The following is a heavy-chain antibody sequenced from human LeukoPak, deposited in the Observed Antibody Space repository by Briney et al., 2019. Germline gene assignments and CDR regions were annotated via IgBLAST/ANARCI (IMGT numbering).Heavy chain of an antibody. CDR2: VNPKRGKR. V-gene: IGHV1-8*02. D-gene: IGHD5-12*01. Sequence: AGGKVSCKASGYTFADHDIDWVRQATGQGLEWRGWVNPKRGKRGIPQKLQGRATMTSHTSPNTPHMELSSLTSDDPAVYYCPRDESGYDPWFDPWGQGTLVTVSS. J-gene: IGHJ5*02. CDR1: GYTFADHD. CDR3: PRDESGYDPWFDP.